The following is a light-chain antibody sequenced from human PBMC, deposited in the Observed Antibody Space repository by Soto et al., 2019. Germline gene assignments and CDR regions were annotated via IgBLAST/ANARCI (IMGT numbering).Light chain of an antibody. J-gene: IGKJ4*01. Sequence: EILLTPSPGTLSVSPGERATVSCRVSQTVSSGFLAWYQQKVGQAPRLLIYGASTRATGIPDRFSGSGSGKDFTLSIDRLEPEDFAVYYCHQYYSSPTTFGGGTKVDIK. CDR2: GAS. CDR3: HQYYSSPTT. CDR1: QTVSSGF. V-gene: IGKV3-20*01.